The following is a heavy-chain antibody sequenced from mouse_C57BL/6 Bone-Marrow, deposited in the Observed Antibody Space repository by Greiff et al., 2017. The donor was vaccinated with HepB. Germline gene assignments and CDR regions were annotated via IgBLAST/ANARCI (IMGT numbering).Heavy chain of an antibody. CDR1: GYSFTGYY. J-gene: IGHJ2*01. CDR2: INPSTGGT. V-gene: IGHV1-42*01. Sequence: EVQGVESGPELVKPGASVKISCKASGYSFTGYYMNWVKQSPEKSLEWIGEINPSTGGTTYNQKFKAKATLTVDQTSSTAYMQLKSLTSEDSAVYYCARCKFIYYGNYDYFDYWGQGTTLTVSS. D-gene: IGHD2-1*01. CDR3: ARCKFIYYGNYDYFDY.